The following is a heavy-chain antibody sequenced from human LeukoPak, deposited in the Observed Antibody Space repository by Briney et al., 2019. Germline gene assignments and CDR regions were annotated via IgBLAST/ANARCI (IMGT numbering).Heavy chain of an antibody. CDR3: ARGYSPYWYFDL. D-gene: IGHD3-16*02. V-gene: IGHV4-59*01. J-gene: IGHJ2*01. CDR1: GGSISSYY. CDR2: IYYSGST. Sequence: SETLSLTCTVSGGSISSYYWSWIRQPPGKGLEWIGNIYYSGSTNYNPSLKSRVTISVDTSKNQFSLKLSSVTAADTAVYYCARGYSPYWYFDLWGRGTLVTVSS.